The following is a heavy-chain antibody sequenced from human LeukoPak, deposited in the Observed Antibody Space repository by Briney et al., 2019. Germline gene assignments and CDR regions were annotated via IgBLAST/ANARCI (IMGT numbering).Heavy chain of an antibody. Sequence: GGSLRLSCAASGFTFSSYAMSWVRQAPGKGLEWVSAISGSGGSTYYADSVKDRFTISRDNSKNTLYLQMNSLRAEDTAVYYCAKRISHYYDSSGYYDGPPFDYWGQGTLVTVSS. J-gene: IGHJ4*02. CDR1: GFTFSSYA. V-gene: IGHV3-23*01. D-gene: IGHD3-22*01. CDR3: AKRISHYYDSSGYYDGPPFDY. CDR2: ISGSGGST.